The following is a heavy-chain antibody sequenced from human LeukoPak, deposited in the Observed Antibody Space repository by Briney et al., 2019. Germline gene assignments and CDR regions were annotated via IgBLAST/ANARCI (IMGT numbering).Heavy chain of an antibody. Sequence: PGGSLRLSCAASGFTFSDYGMHWVRQAPGKGLDGVANIWYDGSVKYYADSVKGRFTISRDNSKNTVSLQMDSLRVEDTAVYYCARRARLYFYMDVWGKGTTVTVSS. J-gene: IGHJ6*04. CDR1: GFTFSDYG. D-gene: IGHD3-9*01. CDR3: ARRARLYFYMDV. CDR2: IWYDGSVK. V-gene: IGHV3-33*01.